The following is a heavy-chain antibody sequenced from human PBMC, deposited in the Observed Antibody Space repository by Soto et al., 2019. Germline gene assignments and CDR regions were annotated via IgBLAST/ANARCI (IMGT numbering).Heavy chain of an antibody. J-gene: IGHJ4*02. V-gene: IGHV3-74*01. CDR1: GFTFDSHW. CDR3: VRESGVAADC. D-gene: IGHD6-19*01. Sequence: ESGGVLVQPGGSLRLSCVASGFTFDSHWMHWVRQAPGDGLVWVSRIKTDGYAAAYADSVKGRFTISRDNTKNTVYLQMNSLRAEDTAVYFCVRESGVAADCWGQGTLVTVSS. CDR2: IKTDGYAA.